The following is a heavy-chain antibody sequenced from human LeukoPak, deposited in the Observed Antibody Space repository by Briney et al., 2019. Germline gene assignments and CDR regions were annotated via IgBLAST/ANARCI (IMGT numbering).Heavy chain of an antibody. D-gene: IGHD3-3*01. V-gene: IGHV3-48*03. CDR1: GFTFSSYE. Sequence: GGSLRLSCAASGFTFSSYEMNWVRQAPGKGLEWVSYISSSGSTIYYADSVKGRFIISRDNAKNSLYLQMNSLRAEDTAVYYCARVAIFGHTDYWGQGTLVTVSS. CDR2: ISSSGSTI. J-gene: IGHJ4*02. CDR3: ARVAIFGHTDY.